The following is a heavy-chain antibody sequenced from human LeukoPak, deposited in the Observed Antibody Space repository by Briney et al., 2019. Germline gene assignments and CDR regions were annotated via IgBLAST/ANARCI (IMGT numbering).Heavy chain of an antibody. J-gene: IGHJ4*02. D-gene: IGHD6-13*01. Sequence: ASVKVSCKASGYTFTSYGISWVRQAPGQGLEWMGWISAYNGNTNYAQKLQGRVTMTTDTSTSTAYMELRSLRSDDTAVYYCARDLRVLRIAAAGTRNPTADYWGQGTLVTVSS. CDR3: ARDLRVLRIAAAGTRNPTADY. CDR1: GYTFTSYG. V-gene: IGHV1-18*01. CDR2: ISAYNGNT.